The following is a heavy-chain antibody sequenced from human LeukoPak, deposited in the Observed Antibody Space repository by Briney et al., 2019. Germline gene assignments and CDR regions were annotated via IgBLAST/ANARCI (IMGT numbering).Heavy chain of an antibody. J-gene: IGHJ6*02. CDR1: GYRFTSYG. V-gene: IGHV1-18*01. CDR2: ISAYNGNT. CDR3: ARDPYGMDV. Sequence: GASVKVSCKASGYRFTSYGITWVRQAPGQGLEWMGWISAYNGNTNYAQKLQGRVTLTTDTSTSTAYMELSRLGSDDTAVYYCARDPYGMDVWGQGTTVTVSS.